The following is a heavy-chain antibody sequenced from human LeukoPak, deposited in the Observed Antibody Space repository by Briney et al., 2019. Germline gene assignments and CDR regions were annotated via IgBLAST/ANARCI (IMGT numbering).Heavy chain of an antibody. Sequence: GGSLRLSCAASGFTFSSYAMSWVRQAPGKGLEWVSAISGSGGSTYYADSVKGRFTISRDNSKNTLYLQMNSLRAEDTAVYYCAKGRGLGYYDSSGYFDYWGQGTLVTVSS. CDR3: AKGRGLGYYDSSGYFDY. D-gene: IGHD3-22*01. CDR1: GFTFSSYA. CDR2: ISGSGGST. J-gene: IGHJ4*02. V-gene: IGHV3-23*01.